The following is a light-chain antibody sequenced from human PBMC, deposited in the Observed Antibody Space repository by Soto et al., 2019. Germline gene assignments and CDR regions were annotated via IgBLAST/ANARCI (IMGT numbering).Light chain of an antibody. CDR1: QRVNSSY. J-gene: IGKJ2*01. CDR2: GAS. V-gene: IGKV3-20*01. CDR3: QQYVNSPVT. Sequence: EIVLTQSPDTLYLSPGEGATLSCRASQRVNSSYLAWYQQKPGQAPRLLISGASDRATGVPARVSGSGYGTDFTLTISRLEPEDFAVYYCQQYVNSPVTVGQGTKLQIK.